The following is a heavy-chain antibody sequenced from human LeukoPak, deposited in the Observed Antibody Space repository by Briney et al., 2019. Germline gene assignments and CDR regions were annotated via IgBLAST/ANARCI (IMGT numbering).Heavy chain of an antibody. CDR1: GFTFSSYS. V-gene: IGHV3-21*01. CDR3: ARVSSSPSCYTD. Sequence: GGSLRLSCAASGFTFSSYSMNWVRQAPGKGLEWVSSISSSSSYIYYADSVKGRFTISRDNAKNSLYLQMNGLRAEDTAVYYCARVSSSPSCYTDWGQGTMVTVSS. CDR2: ISSSSSYI. D-gene: IGHD2-2*02. J-gene: IGHJ4*02.